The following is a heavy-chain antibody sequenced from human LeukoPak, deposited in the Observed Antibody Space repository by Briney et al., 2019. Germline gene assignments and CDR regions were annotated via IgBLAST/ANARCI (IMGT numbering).Heavy chain of an antibody. Sequence: GGSLRLSCAASGFTFSSYGMHWVRQAPGKGLEWVAVIWYDGSNKYYADSVKGRFTISRDNSQNTLCLQMNSLRVEDTAVYYCAKDIGLVGATRYYFDYWGQGTLVTVSS. D-gene: IGHD1-26*01. V-gene: IGHV3-33*06. CDR2: IWYDGSNK. J-gene: IGHJ4*02. CDR3: AKDIGLVGATRYYFDY. CDR1: GFTFSSYG.